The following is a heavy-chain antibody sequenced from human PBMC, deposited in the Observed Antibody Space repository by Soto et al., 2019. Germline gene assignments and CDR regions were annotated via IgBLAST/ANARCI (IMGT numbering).Heavy chain of an antibody. Sequence: PGGSLRLCCAASGFTFSSYGMHGVRQAPGKGLEWVAVISYDGSNKYYADSVKGRFTISSDNSKNTLYLQMNSLRAEDKAVYCCGSGYYGFWSRSLEALHIWGPGTTVT. CDR3: GSGYYGFWSRSLEALHI. J-gene: IGHJ3*02. V-gene: IGHV3-30*03. CDR1: GFTFSSYG. CDR2: ISYDGSNK. D-gene: IGHD3-3*01.